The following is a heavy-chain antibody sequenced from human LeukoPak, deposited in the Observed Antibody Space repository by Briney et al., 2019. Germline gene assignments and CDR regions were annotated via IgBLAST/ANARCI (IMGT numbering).Heavy chain of an antibody. CDR2: IYYSGST. CDR3: ARARRTWAYGMDV. V-gene: IGHV4-59*01. J-gene: IGHJ6*02. Sequence: SETLSLTCTVSGGPISSYYWSWIRQPPGKGLEWIGYIYYSGSTNYNPSLKSRVTISVDTSKNQFSLKLSSVTAADTAVYYCARARRTWAYGMDVWGQGTTVTVSS. D-gene: IGHD1-1*01. CDR1: GGPISSYY.